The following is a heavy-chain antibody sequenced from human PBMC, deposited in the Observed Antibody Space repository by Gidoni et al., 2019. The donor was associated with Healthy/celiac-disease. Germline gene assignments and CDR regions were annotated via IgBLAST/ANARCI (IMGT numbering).Heavy chain of an antibody. J-gene: IGHJ6*02. CDR3: ARDLILDRIFYYYGMDV. D-gene: IGHD3-3*01. CDR1: GFTFSSYA. V-gene: IGHV3-30-3*01. Sequence: QVQLVDSGGGVVQPGSSLRLSCPASGFTFSSYARQWVRQAPGKGLEWVEVRSYDGSNKYYAESVKGRFTSSRDNSKNTMYLQMNSLRAEDTAVYYCARDLILDRIFYYYGMDVWGQGTTVTVSS. CDR2: RSYDGSNK.